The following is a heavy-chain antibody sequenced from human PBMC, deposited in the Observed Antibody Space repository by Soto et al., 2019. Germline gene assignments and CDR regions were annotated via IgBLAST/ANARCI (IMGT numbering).Heavy chain of an antibody. V-gene: IGHV1-3*01. CDR3: ARDLISAMGPGGDYLFAY. CDR2: INAGNGNT. D-gene: IGHD2-2*01. CDR1: GYTFTSYA. J-gene: IGHJ4*02. Sequence: ASVKVSCKASGYTFTSYAMHWVRQAPGQRLEWMGWINAGNGNTKYSQKFQGRVTITRDTSASTAYMELSSLRSEDTAVYYCARDLISAMGPGGDYLFAYWGQGSLVTVYS.